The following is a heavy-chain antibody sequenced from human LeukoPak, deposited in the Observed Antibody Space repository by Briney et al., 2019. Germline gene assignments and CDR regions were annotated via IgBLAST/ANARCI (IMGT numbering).Heavy chain of an antibody. D-gene: IGHD3-22*01. J-gene: IGHJ3*02. CDR3: VTMIVVVISFAFDI. CDR2: ISDDGKRK. Sequence: PGGSLRLSCAASGFTFTSYGMHWVRQAPGKGLEWVALISDDGKRKVYADPVKGRFTISRDNSKNTLYLQMSSLRAEDTAVYYCVTMIVVVISFAFDIWGQGTMVTVSS. CDR1: GFTFTSYG. V-gene: IGHV3-30*03.